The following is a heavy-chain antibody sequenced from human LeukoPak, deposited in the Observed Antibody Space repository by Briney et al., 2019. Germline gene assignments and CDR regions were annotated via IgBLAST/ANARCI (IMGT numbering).Heavy chain of an antibody. Sequence: QPGGSLRLSCAASGLTISSHSMNWVRQAPGKGLEWISYISYDSAIKYYADSVRGRFTISRDNAKNSLYLQMNSLRAEDTAVYYCARELNWNLDYWGQGTLVTVSS. V-gene: IGHV3-48*04. CDR3: ARELNWNLDY. CDR2: ISYDSAIK. J-gene: IGHJ4*02. CDR1: GLTISSHS. D-gene: IGHD1-1*01.